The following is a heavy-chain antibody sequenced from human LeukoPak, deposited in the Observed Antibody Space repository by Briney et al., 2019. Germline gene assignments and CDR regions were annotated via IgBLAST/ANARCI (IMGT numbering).Heavy chain of an antibody. CDR3: ARAPRGFSAPYYYYYMHV. CDR2: ISSSSSYI. V-gene: IGHV3-21*01. CDR1: GFTFSSYS. D-gene: IGHD2/OR15-2a*01. Sequence: AGGSLRLSCAASGFTFSSYSMNWVRQAPGKGLEWVSSISSSSSYIYYADSVKGRFTISRDNAKNSLYLQMNSLRAEDTAVYYCARAPRGFSAPYYYYYMHVWGKGTTLTVSS. J-gene: IGHJ6*03.